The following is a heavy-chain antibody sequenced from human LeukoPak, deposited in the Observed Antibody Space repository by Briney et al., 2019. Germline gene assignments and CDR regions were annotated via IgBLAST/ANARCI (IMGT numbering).Heavy chain of an antibody. D-gene: IGHD6-19*01. CDR1: GFAFSAYA. Sequence: GASLRLSCAASGFAFSAYAMSWVRQAPGKGLEWVSAISGSISGSGGSTYYADSVKGRFTISRDNSKSTLFLQLNSLRAEDTAVYYCAKEGIAVASFDYWGQGTLVIVSS. J-gene: IGHJ4*02. V-gene: IGHV3-23*01. CDR2: ISGSISGSGGST. CDR3: AKEGIAVASFDY.